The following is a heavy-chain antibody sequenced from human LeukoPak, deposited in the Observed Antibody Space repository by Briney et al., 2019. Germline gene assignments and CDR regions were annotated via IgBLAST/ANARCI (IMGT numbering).Heavy chain of an antibody. CDR3: ARGGGSYYLDAFDI. D-gene: IGHD1-26*01. CDR1: GGTFSSYA. CDR2: IIPIFGTA. V-gene: IGHV1-69*05. J-gene: IGHJ3*02. Sequence: SVKVSCKASGGTFSSYAISWVRQAPGQGLEWMGGIIPIFGTANYAQKFQGRVTITMDESTSTAYMELSSLRSEDTAVYYCARGGGSYYLDAFDIWGQGTMVTVSS.